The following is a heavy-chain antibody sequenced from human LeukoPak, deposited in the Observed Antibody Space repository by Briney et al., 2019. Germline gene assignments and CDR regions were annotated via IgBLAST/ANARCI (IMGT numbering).Heavy chain of an antibody. CDR2: INPNSGGT. Sequence: ASVKVSCKASGYTFTGYYMHWVRQAPGQGLEWMGWINPNSGGTNYAQKFQGRVTMTRDTSISTAYIELSRLRSDDTAVYYCARVSSDRITGNLRGYFDYWGQGTLVTVSS. CDR3: ARVSSDRITGNLRGYFDY. CDR1: GYTFTGYY. J-gene: IGHJ4*02. V-gene: IGHV1-2*02. D-gene: IGHD1-20*01.